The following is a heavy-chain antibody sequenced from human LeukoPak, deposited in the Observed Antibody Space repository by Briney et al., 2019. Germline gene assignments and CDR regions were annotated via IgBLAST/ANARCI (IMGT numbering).Heavy chain of an antibody. J-gene: IGHJ4*02. CDR2: IYYSGST. CDR3: ARVTGYMIEDYFDY. D-gene: IGHD3-22*01. V-gene: IGHV4-59*01. Sequence: SETLSLTCTVSGGSLSSYYWSWLRQPPGKGLEWIGYIYYSGSTNYNPSLKSRVTISVETSKNQFSLKLSSVTAAATAVYYCARVTGYMIEDYFDYWGQGTLVTVSS. CDR1: GGSLSSYY.